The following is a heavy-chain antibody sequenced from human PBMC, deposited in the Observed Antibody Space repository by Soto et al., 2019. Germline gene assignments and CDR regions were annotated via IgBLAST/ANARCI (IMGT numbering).Heavy chain of an antibody. V-gene: IGHV4-59*01. D-gene: IGHD5-12*01. J-gene: IGHJ4*02. CDR2: IYYSGST. CDR3: ARGLVGTDRWYFDY. Sequence: PSDTLSLTYTVSGVSSSSYYWSWIRQPPGKGLEWIGYIYYSGSTNYNPSLKSRVTISVDTSKNQFSLKLSSVTAADTAVYYCARGLVGTDRWYFDYWGQGTLVNVSS. CDR1: GVSSSSYY.